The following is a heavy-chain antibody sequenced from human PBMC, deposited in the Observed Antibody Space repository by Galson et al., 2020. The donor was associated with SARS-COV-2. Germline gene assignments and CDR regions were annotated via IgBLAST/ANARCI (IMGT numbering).Heavy chain of an antibody. Sequence: SETLSLTCAVSGASISRGGYPWSWIRQPPGKGLEWIGYIYHSGSTYYNPSLKSRVTMSVDRFKNQLSLRLSSVTAADTAVYYCATLIFPSAALNTWGQGTLVTVSS. J-gene: IGHJ5*02. V-gene: IGHV4-30-2*01. CDR1: GASISRGGYP. CDR3: ATLIFPSAALNT. CDR2: IYHSGST. D-gene: IGHD6-25*01.